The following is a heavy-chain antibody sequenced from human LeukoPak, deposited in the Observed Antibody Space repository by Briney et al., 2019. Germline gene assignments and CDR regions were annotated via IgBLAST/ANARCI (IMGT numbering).Heavy chain of an antibody. D-gene: IGHD2-21*02. CDR1: GFTFSSYG. CDR2: ISGSGGST. Sequence: GGSLRLSCAASGFTFSSYGMSWVRQAPGKGLEWVSAISGSGGSTYYADSVKGRFTISRDNSKNTLYLQMNSLRAEDTAVYYCAKDREAYCGGDCYALDYWGQGTLVTVSS. CDR3: AKDREAYCGGDCYALDY. J-gene: IGHJ4*02. V-gene: IGHV3-23*01.